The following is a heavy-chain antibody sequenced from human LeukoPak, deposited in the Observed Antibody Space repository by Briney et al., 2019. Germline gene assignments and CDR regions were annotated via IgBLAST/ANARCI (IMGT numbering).Heavy chain of an antibody. V-gene: IGHV4-59*11. CDR2: IHYSGES. Sequence: PSETLSLTCIVTDGSISSHYWSWIRQPPGRGLEWIGYIHYSGESNYNPSLRSRVTISSDTSNNQFSLRLKSVTAADTAVYYCARGSPVADYWGQGTLVTVSS. J-gene: IGHJ4*02. CDR3: ARGSPVADY. CDR1: DGSISSHY. D-gene: IGHD6-19*01.